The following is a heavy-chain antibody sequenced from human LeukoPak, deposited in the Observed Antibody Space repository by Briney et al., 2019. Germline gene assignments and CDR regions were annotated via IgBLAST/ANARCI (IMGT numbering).Heavy chain of an antibody. Sequence: SVKVSCKASGGTFSSYAISWVRQAPGQGLEWMGGIIPIFGTANYPQKFQGRVTITADESTSTAYMELSSLRSEDTAVYYCARGAGLCSGGSCYDYYYGMDVWGKGTTVTVSS. CDR2: IIPIFGTA. CDR1: GGTFSSYA. V-gene: IGHV1-69*01. J-gene: IGHJ6*04. CDR3: ARGAGLCSGGSCYDYYYGMDV. D-gene: IGHD2-15*01.